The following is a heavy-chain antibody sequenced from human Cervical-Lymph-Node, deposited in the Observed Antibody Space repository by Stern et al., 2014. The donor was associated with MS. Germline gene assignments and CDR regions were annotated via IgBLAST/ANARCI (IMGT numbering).Heavy chain of an antibody. J-gene: IGHJ3*02. Sequence: QLVQSGPEVKKPGTSVKVSCKASGFTFTSYAVQWVRQARGQRLEWIGWIVAGIGNTNYAQKFQERVTITRDMSTSTAYMELSSLRSEDTAVYYCAAVPDYYDSSGADAFDIWGQGTMVTVSS. CDR3: AAVPDYYDSSGADAFDI. CDR1: GFTFTSYA. CDR2: IVAGIGNT. V-gene: IGHV1-58*01. D-gene: IGHD3-22*01.